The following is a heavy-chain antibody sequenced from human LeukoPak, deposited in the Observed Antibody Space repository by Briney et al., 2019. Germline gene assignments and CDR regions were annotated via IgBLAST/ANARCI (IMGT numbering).Heavy chain of an antibody. V-gene: IGHV4-31*03. CDR1: GDSMSSGAYY. CDR2: IYYSGST. Sequence: SQTLSLTCTVSGDSMSSGAYYWSWIRQPPGKGLEWIGYIYYSGSTYYNPSLKSRLTISVDTSNNQFSLKLSSVTAADTAVYYCARVVGSSWTDYGIDLWGQGTTVTVSS. D-gene: IGHD1-26*01. CDR3: ARVVGSSWTDYGIDL. J-gene: IGHJ6*02.